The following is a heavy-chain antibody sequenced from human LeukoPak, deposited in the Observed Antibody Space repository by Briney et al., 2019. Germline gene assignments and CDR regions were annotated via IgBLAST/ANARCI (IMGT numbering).Heavy chain of an antibody. J-gene: IGHJ5*02. CDR1: GFTFRSYG. V-gene: IGHV3-23*01. D-gene: IGHD6-13*01. Sequence: GGSLRLSCAASGFTFRSYGMTWVRQAPGKGLEWVSAISGSGDSTYYADSVKGRFTISRDNSRNTLYLQMNSLRAGDTAVYYCARGTAAAGTLRFDPWGQGTLVTVSS. CDR2: ISGSGDST. CDR3: ARGTAAAGTLRFDP.